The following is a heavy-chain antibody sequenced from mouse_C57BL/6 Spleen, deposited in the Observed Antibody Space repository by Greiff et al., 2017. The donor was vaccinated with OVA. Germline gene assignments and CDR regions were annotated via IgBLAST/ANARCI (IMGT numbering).Heavy chain of an antibody. CDR2: IDPSDSET. CDR3: ARRGGRVTSGMDY. V-gene: IGHV1-52*01. J-gene: IGHJ4*01. Sequence: VQLQQPGAELVRPGSSVKLSCTASGYTFTSYWMHWVKQRPIQGLEWIGNIDPSDSETHYNQKFKDKATLTVDKSSSTAYMQLSSLTSEDSAVYYCARRGGRVTSGMDYWGQGTSVTVSS. CDR1: GYTFTSYW. D-gene: IGHD2-2*01.